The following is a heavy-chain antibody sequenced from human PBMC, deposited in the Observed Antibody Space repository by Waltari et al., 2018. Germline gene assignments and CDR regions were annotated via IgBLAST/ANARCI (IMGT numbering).Heavy chain of an antibody. CDR1: VIIFINFA. CDR2: ISVSDDT. J-gene: IGHJ4*02. D-gene: IGHD1-20*01. V-gene: IGHV3-23*01. Sequence: EMQRLECGWGLVLPGGSLIPSVAAPVIIFINFAINWVRLTPGTGLDWVSAISVSDDTHYADSVKGRFTVSRDTSKNTVYLQMNDLRAEDTAIYYCATPFYNWDDPLHSWGQGTLVAVSS. CDR3: ATPFYNWDDPLHS.